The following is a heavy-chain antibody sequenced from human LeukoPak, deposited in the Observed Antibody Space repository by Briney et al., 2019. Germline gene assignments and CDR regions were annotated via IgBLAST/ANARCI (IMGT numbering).Heavy chain of an antibody. CDR3: ARLATIFGVATDGMDV. CDR2: IIPIFGTA. CDR1: GGTFISYA. Sequence: ASVKVSCKASGGTFISYAISWVRQAAGQGREWMGGIIPIFGTANYAQKFQGRVMITADECTSTAYMELSSLRSEDTAVYYCARLATIFGVATDGMDVWGQGTTVTVSS. V-gene: IGHV1-69*01. D-gene: IGHD3-3*01. J-gene: IGHJ6*02.